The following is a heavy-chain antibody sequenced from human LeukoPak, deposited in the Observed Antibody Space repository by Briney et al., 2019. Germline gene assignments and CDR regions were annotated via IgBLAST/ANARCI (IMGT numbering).Heavy chain of an antibody. V-gene: IGHV3-23*01. CDR3: ANFLTGFGTDY. D-gene: IGHD3-9*01. J-gene: IGHJ4*02. CDR2: ISGSGGST. CDR1: GFTFSSYA. Sequence: GGFLRLSCAASGFTFSSYAMSWVRQAPGKGLEWVSAISGSGGSTYYADSVKGRFTISRDNSKNTLYLQMNSLRAEDTAVYYCANFLTGFGTDYWGQGTLVTVSS.